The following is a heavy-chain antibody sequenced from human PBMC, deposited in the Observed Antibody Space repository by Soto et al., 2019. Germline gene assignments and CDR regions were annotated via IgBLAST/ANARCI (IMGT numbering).Heavy chain of an antibody. D-gene: IGHD2-2*01. Sequence: QVQLQQWGAGLLKPSETLSLTCAVYGGSFSGYYWSWIRQPPGKGLEWIGEINHSGSTNYNPSLKRRVTISVDTSKNQFSLKLTSVTAADTAVYYCARGRSTPVGPAAPNWFDPWGQGTLVTVSS. CDR3: ARGRSTPVGPAAPNWFDP. V-gene: IGHV4-34*01. CDR1: GGSFSGYY. CDR2: INHSGST. J-gene: IGHJ5*02.